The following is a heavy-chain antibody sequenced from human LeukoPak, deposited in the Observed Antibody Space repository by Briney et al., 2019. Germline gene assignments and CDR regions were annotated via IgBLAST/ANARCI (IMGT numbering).Heavy chain of an antibody. Sequence: SETLSLTRTLSGYSISSGYYWGWIRQPPGKGLEWIGEFNHSGSTNYNPSLKSRVTISVDTSKNQFFLRLSSVTAADTAVYFCAKDRYLYSSGWYSAFDIWGQGTMATVSS. J-gene: IGHJ3*02. CDR3: AKDRYLYSSGWYSAFDI. V-gene: IGHV4-38-2*02. D-gene: IGHD6-19*01. CDR1: GYSISSGYY. CDR2: FNHSGST.